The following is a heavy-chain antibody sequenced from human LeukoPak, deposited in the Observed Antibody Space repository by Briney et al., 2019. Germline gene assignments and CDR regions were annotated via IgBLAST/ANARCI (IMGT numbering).Heavy chain of an antibody. CDR1: GFTFSSSA. CDR3: AKVYLRYYYGMDV. D-gene: IGHD2-21*01. V-gene: IGHV3-23*01. CDR2: ISDGGART. J-gene: IGHJ6*02. Sequence: PGGSLRLSCAASGFTFSSSAMSWVRQAPGRGLEWVSAISDGGARTYYADSVKGRFTISRDNSKNTLYLQMNSLRAEDTAVYYCAKVYLRYYYGMDVWGQGTTVTVSS.